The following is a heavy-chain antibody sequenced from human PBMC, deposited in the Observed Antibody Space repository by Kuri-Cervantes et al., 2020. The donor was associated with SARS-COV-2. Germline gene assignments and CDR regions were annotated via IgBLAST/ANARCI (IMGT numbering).Heavy chain of an antibody. CDR2: IWYDGSNK. CDR1: GFTFSSYG. Sequence: GESLKISCAASGFTFSSYGMHWVRQAPGKGLEWVAVIWYDGSNKYYADSVKGRFTISRDNSKNTLYLQMNSLRAEDTAVYYCARCHSSSWFDYFDYWGQGTLVTVSS. CDR3: ARCHSSSWFDYFDY. V-gene: IGHV3-33*01. D-gene: IGHD6-13*01. J-gene: IGHJ4*02.